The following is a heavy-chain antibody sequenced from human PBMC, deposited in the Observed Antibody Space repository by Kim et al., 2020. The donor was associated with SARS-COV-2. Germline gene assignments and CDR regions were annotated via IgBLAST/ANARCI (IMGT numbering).Heavy chain of an antibody. Sequence: ASVKVSCKASGYTFTSYGISWVRQAPGQGLEWMGWISAYNGNTNYAQKLQGRVTMTTDTSTSTAYMELRSLRSDDTAVYYCARDRRIAARPRSFDYWGQGTLVTVSS. CDR3: ARDRRIAARPRSFDY. CDR2: ISAYNGNT. D-gene: IGHD6-6*01. J-gene: IGHJ4*02. CDR1: GYTFTSYG. V-gene: IGHV1-18*01.